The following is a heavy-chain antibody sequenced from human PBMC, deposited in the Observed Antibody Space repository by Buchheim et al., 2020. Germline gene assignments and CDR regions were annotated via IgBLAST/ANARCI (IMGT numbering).Heavy chain of an antibody. CDR3: ARKRSSSAGRHFDY. J-gene: IGHJ4*02. V-gene: IGHV3-7*01. CDR1: GFTFSSYC. CDR2: IKQDGSEK. D-gene: IGHD6-6*01. Sequence: EVQLVESGGGLVQPGGSLRLSCAASGFTFSSYCMSWVRQAPGKGLEWVANIKQDGSEKYYVDSVKGRFTISRDNAKNSLYLQMNSLRAEDTAVYYCARKRSSSAGRHFDYWGQGTL.